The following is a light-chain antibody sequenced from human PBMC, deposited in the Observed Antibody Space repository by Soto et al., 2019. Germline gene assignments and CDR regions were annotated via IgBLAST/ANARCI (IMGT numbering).Light chain of an antibody. CDR3: QSYDTGLSGPVV. Sequence: QSVLTQPPSLSGAPGQNIIISCTGGGSNIGAGFDVHWYQQLPGTAPKLLIYGNTNRPSGVPDRFSGSKSGTSASLVITGLQAEDEADYYCQSYDTGLSGPVVVGGGNKLTVL. CDR1: GSNIGAGFD. J-gene: IGLJ2*01. V-gene: IGLV1-40*01. CDR2: GNT.